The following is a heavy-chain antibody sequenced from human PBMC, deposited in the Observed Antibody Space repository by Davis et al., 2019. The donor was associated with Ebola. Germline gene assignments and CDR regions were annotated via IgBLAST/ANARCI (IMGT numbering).Heavy chain of an antibody. CDR2: MSYDESIT. J-gene: IGHJ6*02. D-gene: IGHD3-10*01. V-gene: IGHV3-30*04. CDR3: AKNYYGSGSWHYYYYYGMDV. CDR1: GFTFSTYS. Sequence: GGSLRLSCAASGFTFSTYSMHWVRQAPGKGLEWVAVMSYDESITNYADSVKGRFTISRDNSKNTLYLQMNSLRVEDTAVYYCAKNYYGSGSWHYYYYYGMDVWGQGTTVTVSS.